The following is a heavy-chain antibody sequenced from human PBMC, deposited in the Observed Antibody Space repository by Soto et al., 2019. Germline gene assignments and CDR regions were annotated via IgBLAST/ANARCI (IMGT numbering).Heavy chain of an antibody. CDR1: GYTFTSYA. CDR2: INAGNGNT. V-gene: IGHV1-3*01. J-gene: IGHJ6*02. D-gene: IGHD3-16*01. CDR3: ARGGLEYYSYGMDV. Sequence: ASVKVSCKASGYTFTSYAMHWVRQAPGQRLEWMGWINAGNGNTKYSQKFQGRVTITRDTSASTAYMELSSLRSEDTALYYCARGGLEYYSYGMDVWGQGTTVTVSS.